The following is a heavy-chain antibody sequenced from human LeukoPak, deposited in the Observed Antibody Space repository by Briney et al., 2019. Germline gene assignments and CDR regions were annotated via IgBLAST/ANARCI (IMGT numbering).Heavy chain of an antibody. V-gene: IGHV1-2*02. D-gene: IGHD3-22*01. CDR2: INPNSGGT. CDR1: GYNFNKYG. J-gene: IGHJ6*03. Sequence: ASVKVSCKASGYNFNKYGFSWVRQAPGQGLEWMGWINPNSGGTNYAQKFQGRVTMTRDTSISTAYMELSRLRSDDTAVYYCARAATYYYDSSVLEDYMDVWGKGTTVTVSS. CDR3: ARAATYYYDSSVLEDYMDV.